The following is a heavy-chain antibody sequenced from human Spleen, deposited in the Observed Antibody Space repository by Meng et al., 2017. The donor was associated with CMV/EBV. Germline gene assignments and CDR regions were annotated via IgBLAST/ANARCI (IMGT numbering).Heavy chain of an antibody. J-gene: IGHJ5*02. CDR1: GGSMGRGTYP. Sequence: LTCPVSGGSMGRGTYPWAWLRQPPGKGLEWIGSIYYNGNTFYHPSLKSRVTISGDTSKNQFSLKVNSLTAADTAVYYCALTTVNWFDPWGHGTLVTVSS. V-gene: IGHV4-39*07. D-gene: IGHD4-17*01. CDR3: ALTTVNWFDP. CDR2: IYYNGNT.